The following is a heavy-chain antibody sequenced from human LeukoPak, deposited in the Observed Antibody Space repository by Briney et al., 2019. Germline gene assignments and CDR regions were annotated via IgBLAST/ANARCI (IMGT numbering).Heavy chain of an antibody. Sequence: GGSLRLSCAASGFSFSGYGMHWVRQAPGKGLEWVAFIRYDGSNEYYADSVKGRFTISRDNSKNTLYLQMNSLRAEDTAVYYCAREEDSGLDYWGQGTLVTVSS. CDR2: IRYDGSNE. CDR1: GFSFSGYG. J-gene: IGHJ4*02. D-gene: IGHD5-12*01. V-gene: IGHV3-30*02. CDR3: AREEDSGLDY.